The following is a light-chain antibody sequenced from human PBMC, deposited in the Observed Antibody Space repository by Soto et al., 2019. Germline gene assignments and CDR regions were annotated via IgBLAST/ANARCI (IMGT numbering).Light chain of an antibody. J-gene: IGLJ2*01. Sequence: QSVLTQPPSASGTPGQRVTISCSGSSSNIGSNTVNWYQQLPGTAPKLLIYSNNQRPSGVPDRFSGSKSGTSASLAISGLQSEDESDYYCAACHDRLNAPVFGGGTKLTVL. CDR1: SSNIGSNT. CDR3: AACHDRLNAPV. CDR2: SNN. V-gene: IGLV1-44*01.